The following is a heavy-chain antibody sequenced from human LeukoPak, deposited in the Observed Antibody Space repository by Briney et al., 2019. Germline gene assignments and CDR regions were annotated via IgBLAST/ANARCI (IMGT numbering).Heavy chain of an antibody. J-gene: IGHJ4*02. CDR1: GFTFSRYW. Sequence: GGSLRLSCAASGFTFSRYWMSWVRQAPGKGLEWVANIKRDGSEKYYVDSVKGRFTISRDNVKNSLYLQMNSLRGEDTAVYYCARAGSRRYSSSSVDFDYWGQGTLVTVSS. CDR2: IKRDGSEK. D-gene: IGHD6-6*01. V-gene: IGHV3-7*01. CDR3: ARAGSRRYSSSSVDFDY.